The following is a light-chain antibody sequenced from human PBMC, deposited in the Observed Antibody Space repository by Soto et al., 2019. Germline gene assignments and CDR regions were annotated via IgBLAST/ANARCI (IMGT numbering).Light chain of an antibody. J-gene: IGLJ1*01. CDR1: NSDVGIYDF. V-gene: IGLV2-14*01. Sequence: QSAGAQPASVSGTPGQAITISCTGSNSDVGIYDFVSWYQHHPGRAPKLIVSEVSHRPSGVSNRFSGSKSGNTASLTISGLQSEDEADYYCISYTSDDVRYVFGTGTKVTVL. CDR3: ISYTSDDVRYV. CDR2: EVS.